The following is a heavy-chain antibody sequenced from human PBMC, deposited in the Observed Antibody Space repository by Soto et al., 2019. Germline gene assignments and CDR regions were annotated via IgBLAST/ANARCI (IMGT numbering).Heavy chain of an antibody. CDR1: GFTFSSYA. V-gene: IGHV3-23*01. CDR3: AKSPRAPTGGWIIRQLRYYFDY. CDR2: ISGSGGST. J-gene: IGHJ4*02. Sequence: PGGSLRLSCAASGFTFSSYAMSWVRQAPGKGLEWVSAISGSGGSTYYADSVKGRFTISRDNSKNTLYLQMNSLRAEDTAVYYCAKSPRAPTGGWIIRQLRYYFDYWGQGTLVTVSS. D-gene: IGHD2-2*03.